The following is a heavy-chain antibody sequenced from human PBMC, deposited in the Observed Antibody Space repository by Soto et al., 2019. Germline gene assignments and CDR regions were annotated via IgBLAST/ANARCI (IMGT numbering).Heavy chain of an antibody. D-gene: IGHD5-18*01. J-gene: IGHJ4*02. V-gene: IGHV4-30-4*01. Sequence: PSETVSLTCTVSGGSVTSVEDYWTWIRQSPGKGLEWIGYISNSGSTGYNPSLKTRLSMSVDRSKNQFTLRLTSVTAADTAVYFCATESGSTYGYFDHWGQGTQVTVSS. CDR2: ISNSGST. CDR3: ATESGSTYGYFDH. CDR1: GGSVTSVEDY.